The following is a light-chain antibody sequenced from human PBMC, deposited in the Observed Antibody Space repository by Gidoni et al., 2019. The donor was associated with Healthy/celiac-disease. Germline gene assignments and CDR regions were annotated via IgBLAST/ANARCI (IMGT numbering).Light chain of an antibody. V-gene: IGKV2-28*01. J-gene: IGKJ2*01. CDR2: LGS. CDR1: QSLLHSNGYNY. Sequence: DIVMTQSPLSLPATPGEPASISCRSSQSLLHSNGYNYLDWYLQKPGQSPQLLIYLGSNRASGVPDRFSGSGSGTDFTLKISRVEAEDVGVYYCLQTPLYTFGQGTKLEIK. CDR3: LQTPLYT.